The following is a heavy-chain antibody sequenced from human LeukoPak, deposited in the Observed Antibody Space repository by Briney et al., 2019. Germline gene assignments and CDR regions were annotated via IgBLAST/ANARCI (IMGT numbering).Heavy chain of an antibody. Sequence: ASVKVSCKASGGTFSSYAISWVRQAPGQRLEWMGGIIPIFGTANYAQKFQGRVTITTDESTSTAYMELSSLRSEDTAVYYCTRGDVVVPAAAPYYYYYYMDVWGKGTTVTVSS. CDR2: IIPIFGTA. CDR3: TRGDVVVPAAAPYYYYYYMDV. CDR1: GGTFSSYA. V-gene: IGHV1-69*05. J-gene: IGHJ6*03. D-gene: IGHD2-2*01.